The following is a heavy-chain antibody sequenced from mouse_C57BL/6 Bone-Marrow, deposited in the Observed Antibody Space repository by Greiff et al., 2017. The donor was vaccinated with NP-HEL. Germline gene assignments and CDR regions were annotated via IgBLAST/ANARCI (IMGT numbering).Heavy chain of an antibody. V-gene: IGHV1-64*01. CDR2: IHPNSGST. CDR1: GYTFTSYW. CDR3: ARKIYYGSPYYAMDY. Sequence: VQLQQPGAELVKPGASVKLSCKASGYTFTSYWMHWVKQRPGQGLEWIGMIHPNSGSTNYNEKFKSKATLTVDKSSSTAYMQLSSLTSEDSAVYYCARKIYYGSPYYAMDYWGQGTSVTVSS. D-gene: IGHD1-1*01. J-gene: IGHJ4*01.